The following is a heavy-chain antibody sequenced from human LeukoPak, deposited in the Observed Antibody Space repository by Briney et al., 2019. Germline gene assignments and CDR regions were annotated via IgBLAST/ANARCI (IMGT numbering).Heavy chain of an antibody. CDR1: GYTFTSYG. D-gene: IGHD3-9*01. Sequence: ASVKVSCKASGYTFTSYGISRVRQAPGQGLEWMGWISAYNGNTNYAQKLQGRVTMTTDTSTSTAYMELRSLRSDDTAVYYCARDGPMYYDILTGNDYYGMDVWGQGTTVTVSS. CDR3: ARDGPMYYDILTGNDYYGMDV. V-gene: IGHV1-18*01. J-gene: IGHJ6*02. CDR2: ISAYNGNT.